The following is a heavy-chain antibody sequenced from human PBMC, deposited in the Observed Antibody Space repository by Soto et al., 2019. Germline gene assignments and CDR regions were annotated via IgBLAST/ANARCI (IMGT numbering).Heavy chain of an antibody. CDR1: GGSFSGYY. J-gene: IGHJ5*02. CDR2: YYHSGST. V-gene: IGHV4-34*01. Sequence: SETLSLTCAVYGGSFSGYYWSWIRQPPGTGLEWIGEYYHSGSTNYNPLHKSRVTTAVDTTKHQSSLKLSAVAAADAVLYYCAIYLVVLDARGWYDPWGQGTLVTVSS. D-gene: IGHD2-15*01. CDR3: AIYLVVLDARGWYDP.